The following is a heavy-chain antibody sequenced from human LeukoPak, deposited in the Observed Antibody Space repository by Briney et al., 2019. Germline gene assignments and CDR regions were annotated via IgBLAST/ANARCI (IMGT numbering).Heavy chain of an antibody. V-gene: IGHV1-2*02. CDR1: GYTFTGYY. CDR3: YYRVSSGYLT. Sequence: ASVKVSCKASGYTFTGYYMHCARQAPVQGLEWMGWINPNSGGTYYAQKFQGRVSMTRDTSISTAYMELSSLRSDDTAVYYCYYRVSSGYLTWGQGTLVAVSS. D-gene: IGHD3-22*01. J-gene: IGHJ4*02. CDR2: INPNSGGT.